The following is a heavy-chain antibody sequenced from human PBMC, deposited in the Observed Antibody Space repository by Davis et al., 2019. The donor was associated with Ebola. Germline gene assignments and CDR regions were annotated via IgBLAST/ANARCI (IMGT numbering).Heavy chain of an antibody. D-gene: IGHD6-19*01. Sequence: PSETLSLTCTVSGGSISSYYWSWIRQPAGKGLEWIGRIYTSGSTNYNPSLKSRVTMSVDTSKNQFSLKLSSVTAADTAVYYCARGIAVAGKGYYYYYGMDVWGQGTTVTVSS. CDR1: GGSISSYY. V-gene: IGHV4-4*07. CDR2: IYTSGST. J-gene: IGHJ6*02. CDR3: ARGIAVAGKGYYYYYGMDV.